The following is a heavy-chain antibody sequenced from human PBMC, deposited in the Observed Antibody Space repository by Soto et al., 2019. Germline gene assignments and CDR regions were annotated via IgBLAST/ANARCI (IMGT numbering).Heavy chain of an antibody. D-gene: IGHD3-10*01. CDR2: IYYSGST. CDR1: GGSISSYY. CDR3: ATEWFGNHPLDNWFDP. V-gene: IGHV4-59*01. J-gene: IGHJ5*02. Sequence: SETLSLTCPVSGGSISSYYLSWIRQPPGKGLEWIGYIYYSGSTNYNPSLKSRVTISVDTSKNQFSLKLSSVTAADTAVYYCATEWFGNHPLDNWFDPWGQGTLVTVSS.